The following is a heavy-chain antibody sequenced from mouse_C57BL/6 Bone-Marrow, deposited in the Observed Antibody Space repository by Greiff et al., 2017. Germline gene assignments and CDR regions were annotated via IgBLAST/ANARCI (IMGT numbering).Heavy chain of an antibody. Sequence: VPLQQSGPVLVQPGASVKMSCTASGYSFTDSYMNWVKQSHGKSLEWIGVINPYNGGTSYNQKFKCKATLTVDKSSSTAYMELNSLTSEDSAVYYCARGGITTVVARYWGQGTTLTVSS. CDR2: INPYNGGT. CDR3: ARGGITTVVARY. D-gene: IGHD1-1*01. CDR1: GYSFTDSY. J-gene: IGHJ2*01. V-gene: IGHV1-19*01.